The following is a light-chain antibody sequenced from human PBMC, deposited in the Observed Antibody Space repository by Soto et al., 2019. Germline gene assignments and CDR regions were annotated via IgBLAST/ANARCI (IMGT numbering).Light chain of an antibody. CDR1: QNLLFSSNNKNS. J-gene: IGKJ2*01. CDR2: WAS. Sequence: DVVMTQSPDSLAVSLGERAAINCKSSQNLLFSSNNKNSLAWYQQKPGQPPKLLIYWASTRESGAPDRFSGSGSGRDFTLTISSLHAEDVAVYYCQQYHTTPNTFGQGTKVEIK. V-gene: IGKV4-1*01. CDR3: QQYHTTPNT.